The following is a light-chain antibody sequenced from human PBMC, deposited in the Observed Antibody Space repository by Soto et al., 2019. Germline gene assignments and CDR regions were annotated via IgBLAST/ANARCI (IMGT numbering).Light chain of an antibody. CDR3: QQCDTSWP. V-gene: IGKV1-5*01. CDR2: NAS. CDR1: RNIERW. Sequence: DIQMTQSPSTLSASVGDRVTITCRASRNIERWLAWYQQKPGKPPKLLILNASTLGSGVPSRFSGSGSGTEFTLTISGLQPDDFATYYCQQCDTSWPLGQGTKVDIK. J-gene: IGKJ1*01.